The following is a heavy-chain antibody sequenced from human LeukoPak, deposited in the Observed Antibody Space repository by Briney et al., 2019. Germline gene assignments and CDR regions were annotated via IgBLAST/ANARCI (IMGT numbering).Heavy chain of an antibody. Sequence: GGSLRLSCAASGFTFSSYRMHWVRQAPEKGLVWVSQINSDGSSTTYADSVRGRFTISRDNANNTLYQQMNSLRAEDTAVYYCARNLNYWGQGTLVTVSS. CDR3: ARNLNY. V-gene: IGHV3-74*01. J-gene: IGHJ4*02. D-gene: IGHD3-9*01. CDR2: INSDGSST. CDR1: GFTFSSYR.